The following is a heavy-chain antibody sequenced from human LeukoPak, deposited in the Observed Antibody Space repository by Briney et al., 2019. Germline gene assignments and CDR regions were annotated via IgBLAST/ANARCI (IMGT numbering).Heavy chain of an antibody. CDR1: GGSIRTFY. Sequence: PSETLSLTCTVSGGSIRTFYLSWIRQPVGKGLEWIGRMSPSATTYNPSLKSRVTMSIDTSKSQFFLNLRSVTAADTAVYYCASRALYYYDSGAFDIWGQGTMVTVSS. V-gene: IGHV4-4*07. CDR2: MSPSATT. CDR3: ASRALYYYDSGAFDI. J-gene: IGHJ3*02. D-gene: IGHD3-22*01.